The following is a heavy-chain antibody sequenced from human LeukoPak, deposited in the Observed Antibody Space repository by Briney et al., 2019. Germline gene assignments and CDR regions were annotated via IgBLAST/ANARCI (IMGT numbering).Heavy chain of an antibody. V-gene: IGHV3-74*01. CDR1: GFTFSSHW. Sequence: GGSLRLSCAASGFTFSSHWMHWVRQAPGKGLVWASHINTDGSTTNYADSVKGRFTLSRDNSRNTLYLQMNNLRPDDTAVYYCARPQGGRQLWLHFDYWGQGTQVTVSS. J-gene: IGHJ4*02. CDR2: INTDGSTT. D-gene: IGHD5-18*01. CDR3: ARPQGGRQLWLHFDY.